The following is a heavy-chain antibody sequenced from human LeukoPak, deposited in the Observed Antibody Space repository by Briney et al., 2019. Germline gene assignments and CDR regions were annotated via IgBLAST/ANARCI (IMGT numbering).Heavy chain of an antibody. Sequence: ASVKVSCKASGGTFSSYAISWVRQAPGQGLEWVGGIIPIFGTANYAQKVQGRGTITADRSTSTAYMELRSRRSEDTPVYYCASRYSGYDYRATRGYYYYGMDVWGKGTTVTVSS. CDR3: ASRYSGYDYRATRGYYYYGMDV. D-gene: IGHD5-12*01. CDR1: GGTFSSYA. CDR2: IIPIFGTA. J-gene: IGHJ6*04. V-gene: IGHV1-69*06.